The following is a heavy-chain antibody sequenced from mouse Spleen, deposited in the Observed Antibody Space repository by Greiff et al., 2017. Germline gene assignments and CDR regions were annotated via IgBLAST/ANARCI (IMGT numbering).Heavy chain of an antibody. D-gene: IGHD2-1*01. V-gene: IGHV2-9-1*01. CDR2: IWTGGGT. CDR3: ARNSLFTYGNSFDY. J-gene: IGHJ2*01. CDR1: GFSLPSYA. Sequence: VQLKQSGPGLVAPSQSLSITCPFSGFSLPSYALSWVRQQPGKGLEWLGVIWTGGGTNYNSALKSRLSISKDNSKSQVFLKMNSLQTDDTARYYCARNSLFTYGNSFDYWGQGTTLTVSS.